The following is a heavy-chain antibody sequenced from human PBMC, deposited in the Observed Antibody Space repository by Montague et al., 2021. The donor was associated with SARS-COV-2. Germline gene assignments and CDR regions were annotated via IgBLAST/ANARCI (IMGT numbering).Heavy chain of an antibody. Sequence: SETLSLTCTVSGGSINTPNHYWGWIRQPPGKGLEWVGSMSYSGSSYYNPSLRRRLTISVATSKNQFSLNLSSVTAADTAVYYCARDRTEDDYDDYETAGYSCYYGMDVWGQGTTVTVSS. D-gene: IGHD4-17*01. CDR1: GGSINTPNHY. CDR3: ARDRTEDDYDDYETAGYSCYYGMDV. CDR2: MSYSGSS. V-gene: IGHV4-39*07. J-gene: IGHJ6*02.